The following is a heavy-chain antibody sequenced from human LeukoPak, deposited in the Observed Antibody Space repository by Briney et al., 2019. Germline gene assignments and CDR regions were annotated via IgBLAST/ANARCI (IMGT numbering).Heavy chain of an antibody. Sequence: GGSLRLSCAASGFTFSTYAMSWVRQAPGKGLEWVSAISGSGGTTYNADSVKGRFTISRDNSKNTLNLQMNSLRAEDTAVYYCARDRYYYGSGSYYNYYYGMDVWGQGTTVTVSS. V-gene: IGHV3-23*01. CDR1: GFTFSTYA. D-gene: IGHD3-10*01. CDR2: ISGSGGTT. CDR3: ARDRYYYGSGSYYNYYYGMDV. J-gene: IGHJ6*02.